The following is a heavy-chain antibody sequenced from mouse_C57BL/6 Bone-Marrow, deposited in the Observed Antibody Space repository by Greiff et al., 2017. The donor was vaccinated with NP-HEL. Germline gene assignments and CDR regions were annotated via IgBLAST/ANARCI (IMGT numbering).Heavy chain of an antibody. J-gene: IGHJ1*03. CDR3: ARYWRGYFYWYFDV. CDR1: GYAFSSSW. CDR2: IYPGDGDT. V-gene: IGHV1-82*01. Sequence: QVQLQQSGPELVKPGASVKISCKASGYAFSSSWMNWVKQRPGKGLEWIGRIYPGDGDTNYNGKFKGKATLTADKSSSTAYMQLSSLTSEDSAVYFCARYWRGYFYWYFDVWGTGTTVTVSS. D-gene: IGHD2-3*01.